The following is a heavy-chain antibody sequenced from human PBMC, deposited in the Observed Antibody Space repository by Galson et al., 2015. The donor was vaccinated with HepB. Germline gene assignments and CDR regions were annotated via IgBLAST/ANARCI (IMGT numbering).Heavy chain of an antibody. CDR3: VHTPSSDYWVLSYYFDY. CDR2: IYWDDDK. CDR1: GFSLTTSGVG. Sequence: PALVKPTQTLTLTCTFSGFSLTTSGVGVGWIRPPPGKALEWLALIYWDDDKRYSPSLKSRLTITKDTSKNQVVLAMTNMDPVDTATYYCVHTPSSDYWVLSYYFDYWGQGTLVTVSS. V-gene: IGHV2-5*02. D-gene: IGHD3-22*01. J-gene: IGHJ4*02.